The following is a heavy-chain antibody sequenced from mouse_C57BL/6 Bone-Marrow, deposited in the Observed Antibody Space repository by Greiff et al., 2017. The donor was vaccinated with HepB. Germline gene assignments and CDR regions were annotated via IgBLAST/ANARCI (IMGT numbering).Heavy chain of an antibody. J-gene: IGHJ2*01. Sequence: EVKLMESGGGLVQPGGSMKLSCVASGFTFSNYWMNWVRQSPEKGLEWVAQIRLKSDNYATHYAESVKGRFTISRDDSKSSVYLQMNNLRAEDTGIYYCTGEGGSHYFDYWGQGTTLTVSS. V-gene: IGHV6-3*01. D-gene: IGHD1-1*01. CDR1: GFTFSNYW. CDR2: IRLKSDNYAT. CDR3: TGEGGSHYFDY.